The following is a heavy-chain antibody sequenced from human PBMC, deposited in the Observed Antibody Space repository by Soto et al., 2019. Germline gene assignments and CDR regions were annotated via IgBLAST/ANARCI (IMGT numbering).Heavy chain of an antibody. CDR3: ARENHRSTLKDFDP. J-gene: IGHJ5*02. CDR2: IGSGDTT. Sequence: GGSLRLSCAPSGFTFSIYAITWVRQPPGKGREWVSLIGSGDTTYYADSVSARFTSSRDNSKNTLCLQRNSLRADDQAIPYCARENHRSTLKDFDPWGQGTLETV. D-gene: IGHD3-3*01. CDR1: GFTFSIYA. V-gene: IGHV3-23*01.